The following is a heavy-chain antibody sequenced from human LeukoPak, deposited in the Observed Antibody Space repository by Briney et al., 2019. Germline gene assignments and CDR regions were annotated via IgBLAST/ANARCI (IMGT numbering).Heavy chain of an antibody. CDR3: ARGSTNSWYIPFDY. V-gene: IGHV3-23*01. CDR2: ISDSGGST. Sequence: GGSLRLSCAASGFTFSSHAMHWVRQAPGKGLEWVSVISDSGGSTYYADSVKGRFTISRDNFKNTLYLQMNSLRVEDTAVYYCARGSTNSWYIPFDYWGQGTLVTVSS. CDR1: GFTFSSHA. D-gene: IGHD6-13*01. J-gene: IGHJ4*02.